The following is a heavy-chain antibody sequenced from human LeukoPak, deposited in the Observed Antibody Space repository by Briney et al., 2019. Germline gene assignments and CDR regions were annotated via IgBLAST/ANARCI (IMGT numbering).Heavy chain of an antibody. CDR3: ARGRGFDWLLYRDHKYYFDY. J-gene: IGHJ4*02. Sequence: SETLPLTCAVYGGSFSGYYWSWIRQPPGKGLEWIGEINHSGSTNYNPSLKSRVTISVDTSKNQFSLKLSSVTAADTAVYYCARGRGFDWLLYRDHKYYFDYWGQGTLVTVSS. CDR1: GGSFSGYY. V-gene: IGHV4-34*01. CDR2: INHSGST. D-gene: IGHD3-9*01.